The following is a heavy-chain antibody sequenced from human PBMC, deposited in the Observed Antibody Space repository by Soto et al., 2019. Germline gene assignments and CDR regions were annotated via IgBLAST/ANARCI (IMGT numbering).Heavy chain of an antibody. CDR2: IHHSGIT. V-gene: IGHV4-4*02. CDR1: GDSLSTDYW. CDR3: ARGISYRWVY. Sequence: SETLSLTCTVSGDSLSTDYWWRWVRQPPGKGLEWIGEIHHSGITNYIQSVRSRVTMSVYKSNNQVSLELTSVAAADTAVYYCARGISYRWVYWGQGILVTVSS. J-gene: IGHJ4*02. D-gene: IGHD3-16*02.